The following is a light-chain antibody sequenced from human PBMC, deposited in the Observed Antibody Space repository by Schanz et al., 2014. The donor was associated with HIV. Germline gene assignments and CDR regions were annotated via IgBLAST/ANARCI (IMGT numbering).Light chain of an antibody. J-gene: IGKJ4*01. V-gene: IGKV3D-20*02. CDR1: QSIDSSY. Sequence: EIVLTQSPGTLSLSPGERATLSCRASQSIDSSYLAWYQQKPGQAPRLLISGASTRAAGIPDRFSGSGSGTDFTLTISSLEPEDFAIYYCQQRSSWPRLTFGGGTKVEIK. CDR2: GAS. CDR3: QQRSSWPRLT.